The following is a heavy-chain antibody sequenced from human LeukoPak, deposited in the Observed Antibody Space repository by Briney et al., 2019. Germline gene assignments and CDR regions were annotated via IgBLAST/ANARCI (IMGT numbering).Heavy chain of an antibody. CDR1: GFTFSAYG. V-gene: IGHV3-7*01. D-gene: IGHD3-16*01. J-gene: IGHJ4*02. Sequence: GGSLRLSCAASGFTFSAYGMHWVRQAPGKGLEWVANIKPDGSEKYYVDSVKGRFAISRDNAKNSLYLQMNSLRAEDTAVYYCARDEFGGTDYWGQGTLVTVSS. CDR3: ARDEFGGTDY. CDR2: IKPDGSEK.